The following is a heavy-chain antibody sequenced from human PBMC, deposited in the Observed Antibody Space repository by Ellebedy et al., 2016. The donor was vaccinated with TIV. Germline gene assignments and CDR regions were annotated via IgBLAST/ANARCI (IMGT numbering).Heavy chain of an antibody. CDR1: GGSISSYY. V-gene: IGHV4-59*01. CDR3: ASRHPGSYTLDY. Sequence: MPSETLSLTCTVSGGSISSYYWSWIRQPPGKGLEWIGYMYYRGTTTYNPSLKGRVTISVDTSKKQFSLRLRSVNAADTAVYYCASRHPGSYTLDYWGQGTLVTVSS. D-gene: IGHD1-26*01. J-gene: IGHJ4*02. CDR2: MYYRGTT.